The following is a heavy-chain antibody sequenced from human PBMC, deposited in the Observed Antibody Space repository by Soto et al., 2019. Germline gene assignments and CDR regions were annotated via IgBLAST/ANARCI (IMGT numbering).Heavy chain of an antibody. D-gene: IGHD2-2*01. CDR2: IKQDGSEK. V-gene: IGHV3-7*01. CDR1: GFTFSSYW. CDR3: ARDRTPVDIVVVPAATSFADWFAP. J-gene: IGHJ5*02. Sequence: GGSLRLSCAASGFTFSSYWMSWVRQAPGKGLEWVANIKQDGSEKYYVDSVKGRFTISRDNAKNSLYLQMNSLRAEDTAVYYCARDRTPVDIVVVPAATSFADWFAPCGQGTLVTVPQ.